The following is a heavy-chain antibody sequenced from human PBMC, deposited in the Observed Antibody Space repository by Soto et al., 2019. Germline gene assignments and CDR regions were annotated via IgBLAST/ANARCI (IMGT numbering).Heavy chain of an antibody. V-gene: IGHV3-30-3*01. CDR3: ARDQDIVLMVYAMPVEKYEY. J-gene: IGHJ4*02. CDR2: ISYDGSNK. D-gene: IGHD2-8*01. Sequence: GGSLRLSCAASGFTFSSYAMHWVRQAPGKGLEWVAVISYDGSNKYYADSVKGRFTISRDNSKNTLYLQMNSLRAEDTAVYYCARDQDIVLMVYAMPVEKYEYWGQGTLVTVAP. CDR1: GFTFSSYA.